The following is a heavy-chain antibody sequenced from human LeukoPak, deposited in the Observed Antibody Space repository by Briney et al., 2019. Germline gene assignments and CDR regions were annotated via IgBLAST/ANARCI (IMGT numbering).Heavy chain of an antibody. CDR3: ARVGHSSSFRYYYYMDV. D-gene: IGHD6-6*01. J-gene: IGHJ6*03. Sequence: SVKVSCKASGGTFSSYAISWVRQAPGQGLEWMGGIIPIFGTANYAQKFQGRVTITADESTSTAYMELSSLRSEDTAVYYCARVGHSSSFRYYYYMDVWGKGTTVTVSS. CDR2: IIPIFGTA. V-gene: IGHV1-69*13. CDR1: GGTFSSYA.